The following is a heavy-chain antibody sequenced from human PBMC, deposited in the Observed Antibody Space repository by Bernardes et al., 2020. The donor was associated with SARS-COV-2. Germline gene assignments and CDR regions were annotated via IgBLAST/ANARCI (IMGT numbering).Heavy chain of an antibody. CDR3: ARDKPYSNYVEYFQN. Sequence: AAVKVSCKASGYTFTTYGISWVRQAPGQGLEWMGWISAFNGYTNYAQRFQGRVTMTTDTSTSTAYMDLTNLRSDDTAIYYCARDKPYSNYVEYFQNWGQGTLVTVSS. CDR1: GYTFTTYG. D-gene: IGHD4-4*01. CDR2: ISAFNGYT. J-gene: IGHJ1*01. V-gene: IGHV1-18*01.